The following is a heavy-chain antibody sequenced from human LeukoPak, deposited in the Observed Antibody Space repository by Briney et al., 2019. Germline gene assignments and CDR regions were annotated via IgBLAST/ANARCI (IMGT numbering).Heavy chain of an antibody. CDR1: GYTFTGYY. Sequence: ASVKVSCKASGYTFTGYYMHWVRQAPGQGLEWMGWINPNSGGTNYAQKFQGRVTMTRDTSISTAYTELSRLRSDDTAVYYCARVNVFGNKDRVLRFLEWSYWGQGTLVTVSS. CDR3: ARVNVFGNKDRVLRFLEWSY. D-gene: IGHD3-3*01. V-gene: IGHV1-2*02. CDR2: INPNSGGT. J-gene: IGHJ4*02.